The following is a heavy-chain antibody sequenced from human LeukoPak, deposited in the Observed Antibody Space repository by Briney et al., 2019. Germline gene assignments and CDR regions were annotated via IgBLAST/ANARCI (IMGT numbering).Heavy chain of an antibody. CDR1: GYTFTSYD. D-gene: IGHD4-17*01. J-gene: IGHJ6*03. CDR2: MNPNSGNT. Sequence: ASVKVSCKASGYTFTSYDINLVRQATGQGLEWMGWMNPNSGNTGYAQKFQGRVTITRNTSISTAYMELSSLRSEDTAVYYCARVQRYGDYVDYYYYMDVWGKGTTVTVSS. V-gene: IGHV1-8*03. CDR3: ARVQRYGDYVDYYYYMDV.